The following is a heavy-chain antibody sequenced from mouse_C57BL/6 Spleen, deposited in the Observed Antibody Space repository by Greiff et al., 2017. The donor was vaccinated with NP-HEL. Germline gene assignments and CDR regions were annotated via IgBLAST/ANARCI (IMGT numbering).Heavy chain of an antibody. CDR2: ISYDGSN. V-gene: IGHV3-6*01. CDR1: GYSITSGYY. D-gene: IGHD2-4*01. CDR3: ARYDYRGYYAMDY. Sequence: EVKLQESGPGLVKPSQSLSLTCSVTGYSITSGYYWNWIRQFPGNKLEWMGYISYDGSNNYNPSLKNRISITRDTSKNQFFLKLNSVTTEDTATYYCARYDYRGYYAMDYWGQGTSVTVSS. J-gene: IGHJ4*01.